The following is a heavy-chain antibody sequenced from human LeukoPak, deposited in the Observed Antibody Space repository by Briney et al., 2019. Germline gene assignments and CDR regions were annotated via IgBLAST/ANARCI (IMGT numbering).Heavy chain of an antibody. CDR3: AKVGQQFDI. CDR2: IWYDGSNK. V-gene: IGHV3-33*06. D-gene: IGHD6-13*01. Sequence: PGGSLRLSCAASGFTFSSYGMHWVRQAPGKGREWVAVIWYDGSNKYYADSVKGRFTISRDNSKNTLYLQMNSLIAEDTAVYYCAKVGQQFDILCRGTMVTVSS. J-gene: IGHJ3*02. CDR1: GFTFSSYG.